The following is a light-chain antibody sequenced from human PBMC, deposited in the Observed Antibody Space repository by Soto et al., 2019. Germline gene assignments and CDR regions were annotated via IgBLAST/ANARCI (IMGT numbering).Light chain of an antibody. J-gene: IGKJ4*01. Sequence: DIPMTQSPSSLSASVGDRVTITCRASQSISSYLNWYQQKPGKAPKLLIYAASSLQSGVPSRFSGSGSGTDFTLTISSLEVEDFATYFCQQYNSYPLTFGGGTKLEI. CDR2: AAS. V-gene: IGKV1-39*01. CDR1: QSISSY. CDR3: QQYNSYPLT.